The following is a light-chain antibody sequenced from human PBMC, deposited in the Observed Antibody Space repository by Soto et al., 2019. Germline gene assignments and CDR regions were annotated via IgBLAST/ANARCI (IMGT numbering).Light chain of an antibody. CDR3: QTWGTGPWV. V-gene: IGLV4-69*01. J-gene: IGLJ3*02. CDR2: LNSDGSH. Sequence: QLVLTQSPSAYASLAASVKLTCNLSSGHSSYAIAWHQQQPEKGPRYLMKLNSDGSHSKGDGIPDRFSGSSSGAERYLTISSLQSEDEADYYCQTWGTGPWVFGGGTKLTVL. CDR1: SGHSSYA.